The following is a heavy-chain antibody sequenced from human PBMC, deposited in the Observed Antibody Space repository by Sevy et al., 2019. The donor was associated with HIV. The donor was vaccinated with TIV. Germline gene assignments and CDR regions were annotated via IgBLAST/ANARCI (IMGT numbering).Heavy chain of an antibody. CDR2: ISGYDGKT. Sequence: ASVKVSCKASGYTFSGYGISWVRQAPGQGLEWMGWISGYDGKTNYGQKVQGRVTMTRDTSTSTAYMELRSLRSDYTAVYYCARDAIFGANPIDYWGQGTLVTVSS. V-gene: IGHV1-18*04. CDR1: GYTFSGYG. J-gene: IGHJ4*02. CDR3: ARDAIFGANPIDY. D-gene: IGHD3-3*01.